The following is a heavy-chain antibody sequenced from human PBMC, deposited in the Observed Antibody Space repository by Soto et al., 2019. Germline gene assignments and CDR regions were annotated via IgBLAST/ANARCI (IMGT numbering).Heavy chain of an antibody. CDR3: ARLEGLATIAYYFDC. Sequence: QLQLQESGPGLVKPSETLSLTCSVSDDSINSDKYYWGWIRQPPGKGLELIGSIYYRGNAYYNPSLQTRVTLSQDKSSGQFPLKLNYVTAADSAVYFCARLEGLATIAYYFDCWGPGALVTVSS. CDR1: DDSINSDKYY. V-gene: IGHV4-39*01. D-gene: IGHD3-9*01. CDR2: IYYRGNA. J-gene: IGHJ4*02.